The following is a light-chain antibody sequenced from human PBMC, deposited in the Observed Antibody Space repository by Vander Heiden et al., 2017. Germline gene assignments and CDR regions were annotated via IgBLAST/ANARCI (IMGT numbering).Light chain of an antibody. CDR1: QSISSY. CDR3: QQSYSTPPIT. Sequence: DIQMTQSPSSLSASVGDRVTITCRASQSISSYLNWYQQKPEKAPKLLIYAASSLQSGVPSRFSGSGSGTDFTLTISSLQPEDFATYYCQQSYSTPPITFGGGTKVEIK. CDR2: AAS. V-gene: IGKV1-39*01. J-gene: IGKJ4*01.